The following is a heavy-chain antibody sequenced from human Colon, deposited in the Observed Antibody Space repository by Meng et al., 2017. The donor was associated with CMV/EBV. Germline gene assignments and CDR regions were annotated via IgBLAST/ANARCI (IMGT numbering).Heavy chain of an antibody. J-gene: IGHJ4*02. CDR1: GFTFSDYF. CDR2: ISGPGPTI. D-gene: IGHD2-21*01. V-gene: IGHV3-11*01. Sequence: GGSLRLSCETSGFTFSDYFINWIRQAPGKGLEWIAYISGPGPTIKYSDSVKGRFTVSRDNANSSVSLQMNSLRVEDAGVYYCAKDGLSFCGGDCYHYSDYWGPGTLVTVSS. CDR3: AKDGLSFCGGDCYHYSDY.